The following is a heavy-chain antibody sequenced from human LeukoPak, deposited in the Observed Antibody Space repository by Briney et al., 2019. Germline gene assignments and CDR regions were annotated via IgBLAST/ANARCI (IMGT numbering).Heavy chain of an antibody. J-gene: IGHJ6*04. CDR1: GFTFSSYT. D-gene: IGHD3-10*01. CDR3: ARDYYGSGSYHDV. Sequence: PGGSLRLSCAASGFTFSSYTVNWVRQAPGKGLEWVSSISSSSIFIYYADSVKGRFAISRDNAKDSLYLQMNSLRAEDTAIYYCARDYYGSGSYHDVWGKGTTVTISS. CDR2: ISSSSIFI. V-gene: IGHV3-21*06.